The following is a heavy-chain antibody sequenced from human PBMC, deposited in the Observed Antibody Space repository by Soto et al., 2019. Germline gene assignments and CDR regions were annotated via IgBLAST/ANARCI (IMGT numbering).Heavy chain of an antibody. J-gene: IGHJ3*02. Sequence: LRLSCGTSGFPFANFGMGWVRQAPGKGLYWVSGISGSGGDTYYADSVKGRFTISGDNSKNTLYLQMNSLRAEDTAIYYCVKRGANWGAFDIWGQGTMVTVSS. V-gene: IGHV3-23*01. CDR2: ISGSGGDT. CDR3: VKRGANWGAFDI. CDR1: GFPFANFG. D-gene: IGHD7-27*01.